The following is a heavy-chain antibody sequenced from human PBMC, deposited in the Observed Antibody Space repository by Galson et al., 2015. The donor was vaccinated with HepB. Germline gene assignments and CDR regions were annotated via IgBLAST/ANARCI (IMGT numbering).Heavy chain of an antibody. Sequence: SVKVSCKASGYSFTGYYLHWARQAPGQGLEWMGRISPNSGATNYAQKFQGRVTMTRDTSITTAYMELSRLISDDTVVYFCARGGKSAADPFDYWGQGTLVTVSS. CDR2: ISPNSGAT. CDR1: GYSFTGYY. CDR3: ARGGKSAADPFDY. V-gene: IGHV1-2*05. D-gene: IGHD6-13*01. J-gene: IGHJ4*02.